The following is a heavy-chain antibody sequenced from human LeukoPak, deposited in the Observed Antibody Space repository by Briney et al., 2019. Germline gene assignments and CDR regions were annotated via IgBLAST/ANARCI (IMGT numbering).Heavy chain of an antibody. CDR1: GYSISSGYY. CDR2: IYHSGST. J-gene: IGHJ4*02. CDR3: ARSTMVRGERLGKIDY. V-gene: IGHV4-38-2*02. D-gene: IGHD3-10*01. Sequence: PSETLSLTCTVSGYSISSGYYWGWIRQPPGKGLEWIGSIYHSGSTYYNPSLKSRVTISVDTSKNQFSLKLTSVTAADTAVYYCARSTMVRGERLGKIDYWGQGTLVTVSS.